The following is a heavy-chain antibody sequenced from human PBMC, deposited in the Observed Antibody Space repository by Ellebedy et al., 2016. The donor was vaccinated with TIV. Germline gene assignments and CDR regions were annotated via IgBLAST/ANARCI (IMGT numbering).Heavy chain of an antibody. J-gene: IGHJ4*02. CDR3: ARPRRDGYNFFDY. V-gene: IGHV4-39*01. CDR2: IYYSGST. Sequence: MPSETLSLTCTVSGGSISSSSYYWGWIRQPPGKGLEWIGSIYYSGSTYYNPSLKSRVTISVDTSKNQFSLKLSSVTAADTAVYYCARPRRDGYNFFDYWGQGTLVTVSS. CDR1: GGSISSSSYY. D-gene: IGHD5-24*01.